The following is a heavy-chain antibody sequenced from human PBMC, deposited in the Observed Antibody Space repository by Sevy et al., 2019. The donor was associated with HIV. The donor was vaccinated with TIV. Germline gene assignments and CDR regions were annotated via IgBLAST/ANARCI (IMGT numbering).Heavy chain of an antibody. CDR3: ARGGQWLVQDAFDI. Sequence: GGSLRLSCAASGFTFSSYGMHWVRQAPGKGLEWVAVIWYDGSNKYYADSVKGRFTISRDNSKNTLYLQMNSLRAEDTAVYYCARGGQWLVQDAFDIWGQWTMVTVSS. V-gene: IGHV3-33*01. D-gene: IGHD6-19*01. CDR2: IWYDGSNK. CDR1: GFTFSSYG. J-gene: IGHJ3*02.